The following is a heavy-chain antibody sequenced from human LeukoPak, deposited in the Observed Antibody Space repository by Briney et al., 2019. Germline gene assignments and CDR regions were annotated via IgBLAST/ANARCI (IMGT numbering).Heavy chain of an antibody. CDR2: ISYDGSNK. CDR1: GFTFSSYG. Sequence: GGSLRLSCAASGFTFSSYGMHWVRQAPGKGLEWVAVISYDGSNKYYADSVKGRFTISRDNSKNTLYLQMNSLRAEDTAVYYCARDNDLLRYFDWPLDYWGQGTLVTASS. J-gene: IGHJ4*02. CDR3: ARDNDLLRYFDWPLDY. V-gene: IGHV3-30*03. D-gene: IGHD3-9*01.